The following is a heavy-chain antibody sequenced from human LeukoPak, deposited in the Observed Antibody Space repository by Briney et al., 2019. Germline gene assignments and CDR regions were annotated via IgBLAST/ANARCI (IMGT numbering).Heavy chain of an antibody. D-gene: IGHD6-19*01. J-gene: IGHJ3*02. CDR2: ICYNGNT. CDR1: GGSISGSY. Sequence: PSETLSLTCTVSGGSISGSYWSWIRQSPGKGLEWIGYICYNGNTDYNPSLRSRLTMSVDTSKNQFSLKLTSVTAADTALYYCAKGGWSLDIWGQGTMVTVSS. CDR3: AKGGWSLDI. V-gene: IGHV4-59*03.